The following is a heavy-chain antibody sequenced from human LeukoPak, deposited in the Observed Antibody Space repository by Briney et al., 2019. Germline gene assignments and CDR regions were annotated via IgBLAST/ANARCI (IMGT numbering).Heavy chain of an antibody. J-gene: IGHJ4*02. CDR1: GYTFTGYY. D-gene: IGHD6-6*01. CDR3: ARASSIAARLLDY. V-gene: IGHV1-2*06. CDR2: INPNSGGT. Sequence: ASVKVSCKASGYTFTGYYMHWVRQAPGQGLEWMGRINPNSGGTNYAQQFQGRVTMTRDTSISTAYMELSRLRSDDTAVYYCARASSIAARLLDYWGQGTLVTVSS.